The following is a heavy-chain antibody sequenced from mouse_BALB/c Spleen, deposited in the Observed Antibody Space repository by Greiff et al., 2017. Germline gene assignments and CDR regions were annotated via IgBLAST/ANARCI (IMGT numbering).Heavy chain of an antibody. CDR2: IWTGGGT. CDR3: VRGDGYNDFDY. Sequence: VQLQQSGPGLVAPSQSLSITCTVSGFSLTSYDISWIRQPPGKGLEWLGVIWTGGGTNYNSAFMSRLSISKDNSKSQVFLKMNSLQTDDTAIYYCVRGDGYNDFDYWGQGTTLTVSS. J-gene: IGHJ2*01. D-gene: IGHD1-2*01. CDR1: GFSLTSYD. V-gene: IGHV2-9-2*01.